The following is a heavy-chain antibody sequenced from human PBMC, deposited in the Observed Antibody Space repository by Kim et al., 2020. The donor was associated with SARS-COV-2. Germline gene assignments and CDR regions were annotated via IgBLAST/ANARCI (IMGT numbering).Heavy chain of an antibody. CDR1: GYTFTTYG. CDR3: ARDRDYRFYL. V-gene: IGHV1-18*01. Sequence: ASVKVSCKTSGYTFTTYGLSWVRQAPGQGLEWMGWISTDSGYTKYAQKFQDRVTLTKDTSTSTAYMELRSLISDDTAVYFCARDRDYRFYLWVQGTLVTV. J-gene: IGHJ5*02. D-gene: IGHD3-16*02. CDR2: ISTDSGYT.